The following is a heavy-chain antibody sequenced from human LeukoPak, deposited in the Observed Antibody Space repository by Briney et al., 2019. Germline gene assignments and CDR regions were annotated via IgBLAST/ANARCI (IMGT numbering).Heavy chain of an antibody. CDR1: GFTFSNYG. Sequence: GGSLRLSCAASGFTFSNYGMHWVRQAPGKGLEWVAFVRYDESTKFYADSVKGRFTISRDNAKNSLYLQMNSLRAEDTAVYYCARDLWTYYDFWSGYSDYWGQGTLLTVSS. V-gene: IGHV3-30*02. J-gene: IGHJ4*02. CDR2: VRYDESTK. D-gene: IGHD3-3*01. CDR3: ARDLWTYYDFWSGYSDY.